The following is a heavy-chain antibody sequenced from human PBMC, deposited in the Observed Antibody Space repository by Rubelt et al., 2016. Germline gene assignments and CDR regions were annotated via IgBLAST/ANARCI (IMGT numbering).Heavy chain of an antibody. V-gene: IGHV1-18*01. CDR3: ARGARRYSMDPRNAFDI. J-gene: IGHJ3*02. CDR1: GYTFTSYG. CDR2: ISGYNGNT. Sequence: QVQLVQSGAEVKKPGASVKVSCKASGYTFTSYGISWVRQAPGQGLEWMGWISGYNGNTNYAQELQGRVTMTTDTSESRADMELRSLRADDTAVYYCARGARRYSMDPRNAFDIWGQGTMVTVSS. D-gene: IGHD4-11*01.